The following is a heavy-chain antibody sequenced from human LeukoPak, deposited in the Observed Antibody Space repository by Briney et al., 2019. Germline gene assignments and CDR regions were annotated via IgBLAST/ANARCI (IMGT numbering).Heavy chain of an antibody. CDR2: IYYSGST. D-gene: IGHD4-17*01. J-gene: IGHJ5*02. CDR3: ARDREDYGANWFDP. Sequence: SETLSLTCTVSVGSLISYYCSWIRQPPGKGLEWIGDIYYSGSTNYNPSLKSRVTISVDTSKNQFSLKLSSVTAADTAVYYCARDREDYGANWFDPWGQGTLVTVSS. V-gene: IGHV4-59*01. CDR1: VGSLISYY.